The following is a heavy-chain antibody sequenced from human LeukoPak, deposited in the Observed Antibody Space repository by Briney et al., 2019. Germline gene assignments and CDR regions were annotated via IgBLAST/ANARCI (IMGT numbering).Heavy chain of an antibody. V-gene: IGHV4-30-2*01. J-gene: IGHJ5*02. Sequence: TSETLSLTCDVSGGSFSSGLNSWSWFRQPQGKGLKWFGYIYHTGSTYYNPSLKSRVTISVDTSKNQFSLRLSSVTAADTAVYYCARLQYCSGTSCYWFDPWGQGTLVTVSS. CDR3: ARLQYCSGTSCYWFDP. CDR1: GGSFSSGLNS. CDR2: IYHTGST. D-gene: IGHD2-2*01.